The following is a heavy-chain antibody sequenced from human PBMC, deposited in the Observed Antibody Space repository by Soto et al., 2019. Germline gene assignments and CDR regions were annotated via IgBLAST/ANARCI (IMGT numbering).Heavy chain of an antibody. Sequence: VQLVESGGGVVQPGRSLRLSCAASGFTFSSYAMNWVRQAPGKGLEWVSALSPSDGSTYYADSVKGRFTISRDNSKNTLYLQMSSLRAEDTAMYYCAKAGTHSYFDYWGQGTLVTVSS. J-gene: IGHJ4*02. D-gene: IGHD1-1*01. CDR3: AKAGTHSYFDY. CDR1: GFTFSSYA. CDR2: LSPSDGST. V-gene: IGHV3-23*04.